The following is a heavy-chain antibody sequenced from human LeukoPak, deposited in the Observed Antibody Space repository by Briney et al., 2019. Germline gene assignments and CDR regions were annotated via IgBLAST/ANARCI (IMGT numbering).Heavy chain of an antibody. V-gene: IGHV4-34*01. J-gene: IGHJ4*02. Sequence: SETLSLTCAVYGGSFSGYYWSWIRQPPGKGLEWIGEINHSGSTNYNPSLKSRVTISVDTSKNQFSLRLSSVAAADTAVYYCARDQGLHYYGSAYDYWGQGTLVTVSS. D-gene: IGHD3-10*01. CDR1: GGSFSGYY. CDR2: INHSGST. CDR3: ARDQGLHYYGSAYDY.